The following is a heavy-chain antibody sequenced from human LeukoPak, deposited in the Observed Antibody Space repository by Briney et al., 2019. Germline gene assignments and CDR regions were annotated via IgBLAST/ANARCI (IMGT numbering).Heavy chain of an antibody. CDR2: ISPSGTDI. J-gene: IGHJ3*02. CDR3: ASLYYYDSSGYYRDAFDI. Sequence: PGGSLRLSCAVSGFTFSDTYMTWIRQAPGKGLESLSYISPSGTDISYADSVKGRFTISRDNSKNTLYLQMNSLRAEDTAVYYCASLYYYDSSGYYRDAFDIWGQGTMVTVSS. D-gene: IGHD3-22*01. CDR1: GFTFSDTY. V-gene: IGHV3-11*01.